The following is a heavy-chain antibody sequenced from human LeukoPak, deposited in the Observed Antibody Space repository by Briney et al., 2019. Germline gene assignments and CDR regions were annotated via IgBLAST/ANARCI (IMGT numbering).Heavy chain of an antibody. D-gene: IGHD3-22*01. CDR1: GGSISSGGYS. CDR2: IYYTGSA. V-gene: IGHV4-61*08. CDR3: AREGGGYYDSSGYVGY. Sequence: SETLSLTCAVSGGSISSGGYSWSWIRQPPGKGLEWIGYIYYTGSANYNPSLKSRVSISVDTSKNQFSLRLSSVTAADTAVYYCAREGGGYYDSSGYVGYWGQGTLVTVSS. J-gene: IGHJ4*02.